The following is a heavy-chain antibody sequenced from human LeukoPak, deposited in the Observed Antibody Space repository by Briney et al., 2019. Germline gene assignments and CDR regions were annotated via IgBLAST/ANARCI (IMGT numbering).Heavy chain of an antibody. CDR2: ISGRGDKT. CDR1: GFTFRNYA. Sequence: PGGSLRLSCAASGFTFRNYAMSWVRQAPGKGLEWVSVISGRGDKTYYAGSAKGRFTISRDISKNTLYLQMNSLRDVDTAIYYCAKGIQWELPLEYWGQGTLVTVSS. D-gene: IGHD1-26*01. CDR3: AKGIQWELPLEY. J-gene: IGHJ4*02. V-gene: IGHV3-23*01.